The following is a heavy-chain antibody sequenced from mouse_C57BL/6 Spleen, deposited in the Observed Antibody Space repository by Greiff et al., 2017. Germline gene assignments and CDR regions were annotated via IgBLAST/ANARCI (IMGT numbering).Heavy chain of an antibody. CDR3: ARGVVKPLYAMDY. CDR1: GYTFTDYY. CDR2: IYPNNGGN. V-gene: IGHV1-34*01. J-gene: IGHJ4*01. D-gene: IGHD1-1*01. Sequence: VQLKQSGAELVKPGASVKMSCKASGYTFTDYYMHWVQQSHGKSLEWIVYIYPNNGGNGYNQKFKGKATLTVAKSSSTAYMELRSLTSEDSAVXYGARGVVKPLYAMDYWGQGTSVTVSS.